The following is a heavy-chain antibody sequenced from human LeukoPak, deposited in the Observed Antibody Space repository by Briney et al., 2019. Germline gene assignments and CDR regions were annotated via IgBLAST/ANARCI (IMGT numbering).Heavy chain of an antibody. V-gene: IGHV1-69*05. CDR3: ARAQRGYCSSTSCQKAHYYYYYMDV. D-gene: IGHD2-2*03. CDR1: GGTFSSYA. CDR2: IIPIFGTA. J-gene: IGHJ6*03. Sequence: SVKVSCKASGGTFSSYAISWVRQAPGQGLEWMGRIIPIFGTANYAQKFQGRVTITTDESTSTAYMELSSLRSEDTAVYYCARAQRGYCSSTSCQKAHYYYYYMDVWGKGTTVTVSS.